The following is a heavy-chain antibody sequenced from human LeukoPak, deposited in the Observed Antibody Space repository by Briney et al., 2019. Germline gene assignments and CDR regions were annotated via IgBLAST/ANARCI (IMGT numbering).Heavy chain of an antibody. CDR2: IYISGSN. J-gene: IGHJ6*03. CDR3: TRGSIAYYYMDV. Sequence: SQTLSLTCTVSGGSISSASYYWSWIRQPAGKGLEWIGRIYISGSNNYNPSLKSRVTISVDTSKNQFSLKLSSVTAADTAVYYCTRGSIAYYYMDVWGKGTTVTISS. V-gene: IGHV4-61*02. D-gene: IGHD3-22*01. CDR1: GGSISSASYY.